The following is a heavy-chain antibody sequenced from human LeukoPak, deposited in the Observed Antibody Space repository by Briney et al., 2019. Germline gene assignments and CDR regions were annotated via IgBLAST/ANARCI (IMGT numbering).Heavy chain of an antibody. V-gene: IGHV3-7*01. CDR2: IKKDGSEK. J-gene: IGHJ4*02. CDR1: GFTFSSYW. Sequence: GGSLRLSCAASGFTFSSYWMSWVRKAPGKGLEWVANIKKDGSEKYYVDSVKGRFTISRDNAKNSVYLQMDSLRAEDTAVYYCTRGMGHYWGQGTLVTVSS. D-gene: IGHD2-8*01. CDR3: TRGMGHY.